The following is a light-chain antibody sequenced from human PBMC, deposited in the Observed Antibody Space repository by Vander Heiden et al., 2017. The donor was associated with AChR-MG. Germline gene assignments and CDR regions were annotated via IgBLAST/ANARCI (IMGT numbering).Light chain of an antibody. J-gene: IGKJ2*01. CDR1: QSVNSN. Sequence: EIVMTQSPATLSVSPGERATLSCRASQSVNSNLAWYQQKPGQAPRLLIYGASTRATGIPDRFSGSGSGTEFTLTISSLQSEDFAVYYCQQYNNWRTFGQGTKLEIK. V-gene: IGKV3-15*01. CDR2: GAS. CDR3: QQYNNWRT.